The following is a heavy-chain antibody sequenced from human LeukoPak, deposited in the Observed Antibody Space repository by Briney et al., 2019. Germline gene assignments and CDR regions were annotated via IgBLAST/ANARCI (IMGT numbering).Heavy chain of an antibody. J-gene: IGHJ4*02. D-gene: IGHD6-13*01. CDR3: AREVAAAGTSDY. CDR1: GGSISSGDYY. CDR2: IYYSGS. Sequence: PSQTLSLTCTVSGGSISSGDYYWSWIRQPPGKGLEWIGYIYYSGSNYNPSLKSRVTISVDTSKNQFSLKLSSVTAADTAVYYCAREVAAAGTSDYWGQGTLVTVSS. V-gene: IGHV4-30-4*08.